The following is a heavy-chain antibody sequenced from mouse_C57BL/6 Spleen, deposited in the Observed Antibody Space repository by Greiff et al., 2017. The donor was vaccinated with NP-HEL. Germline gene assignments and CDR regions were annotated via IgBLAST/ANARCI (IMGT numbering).Heavy chain of an antibody. Sequence: VQLQQPGAELVMPGASVKLSCKASGYTFTSYWMHWVKQRPGQGLEWIGEIDPYDSYTNYNQKFKGKSTLTVDKSSSTAYMQLSSLTSEDSAVYYCARGDAGYAMDYWGQGTSGTVSS. J-gene: IGHJ4*01. CDR1: GYTFTSYW. D-gene: IGHD3-3*01. CDR3: ARGDAGYAMDY. CDR2: IDPYDSYT. V-gene: IGHV1-69*01.